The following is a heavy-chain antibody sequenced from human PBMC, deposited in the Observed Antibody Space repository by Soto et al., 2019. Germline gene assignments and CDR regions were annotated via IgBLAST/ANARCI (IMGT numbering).Heavy chain of an antibody. D-gene: IGHD2-2*01. V-gene: IGHV1-18*01. Sequence: ASVKVSCKASGYTFTSYGISWVRQAPGQGLEWMGWISAYNGNTNYAQKLQGRVTMTTDTSTSTAYMELRSLRSDNTAVYYCARDGLCSSTSCYVNWFGPWGQGTLVTVSS. J-gene: IGHJ5*02. CDR1: GYTFTSYG. CDR2: ISAYNGNT. CDR3: ARDGLCSSTSCYVNWFGP.